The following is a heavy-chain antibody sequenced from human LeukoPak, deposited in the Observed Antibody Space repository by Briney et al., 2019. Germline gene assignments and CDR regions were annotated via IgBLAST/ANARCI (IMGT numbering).Heavy chain of an antibody. Sequence: GGSLRLSCAASGFTFSSYWMSWVRQAPGKGLEWVANIKQDGSEKYYVDSVKGRFTISRDNAKNSVYLQMNSLRAEDTALYYCAREGGSGWYSGWFDPWGQGTLVTVSS. J-gene: IGHJ5*02. CDR3: AREGGSGWYSGWFDP. D-gene: IGHD6-19*01. CDR2: IKQDGSEK. V-gene: IGHV3-7*01. CDR1: GFTFSSYW.